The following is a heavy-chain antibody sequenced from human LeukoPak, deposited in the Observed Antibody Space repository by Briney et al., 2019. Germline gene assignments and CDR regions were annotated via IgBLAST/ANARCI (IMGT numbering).Heavy chain of an antibody. Sequence: SETLSLTCAVYGGSFSGYYWSWIRQPPGKGLEWIGEINHSGSTNYNPSLKSRVTISVDTSKNQFSLKLSSVTVADTAVYYCARPETSSSDWFDPWGQGTLVTVSS. CDR3: ARPETSSSDWFDP. J-gene: IGHJ5*02. V-gene: IGHV4-34*01. CDR2: INHSGST. CDR1: GGSFSGYY. D-gene: IGHD1-1*01.